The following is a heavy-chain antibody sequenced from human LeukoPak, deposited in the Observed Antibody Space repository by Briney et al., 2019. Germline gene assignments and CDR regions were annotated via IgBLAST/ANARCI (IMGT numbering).Heavy chain of an antibody. J-gene: IGHJ3*02. CDR2: ISSNGGST. D-gene: IGHD2-2*01. CDR3: ARGGYCSSSICYSLNAFDI. CDR1: GLSFSNYA. Sequence: GGSLRLSCSASGLSFSNYAMHWVRQAPGKGLEYVSAISSNGGSTYYADSVKGRFTISRDNAKNSLYLQMNSLRAKDTAVYYCARGGYCSSSICYSLNAFDIWGQGTMFTVSS. V-gene: IGHV3-64*04.